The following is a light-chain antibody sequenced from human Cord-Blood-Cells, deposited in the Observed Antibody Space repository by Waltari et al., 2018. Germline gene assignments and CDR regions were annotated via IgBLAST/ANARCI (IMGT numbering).Light chain of an antibody. CDR2: DVS. V-gene: IGLV2-14*01. Sequence: QSALTQPASVSGSPGQSNTISCTGTSSDVGGYNYVPWYQQHPGKAPKLMIYDVSNRPSGVSNRFSGSKSGNTVSLTISGLQAEDEADYYCSSYTSSSTYVFGTGTKVTVL. CDR3: SSYTSSSTYV. J-gene: IGLJ1*01. CDR1: SSDVGGYNY.